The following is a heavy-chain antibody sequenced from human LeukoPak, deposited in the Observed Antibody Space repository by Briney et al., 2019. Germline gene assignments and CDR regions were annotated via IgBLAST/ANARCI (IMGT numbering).Heavy chain of an antibody. CDR1: GFIFNDYY. CDR2: ISRTGNTI. Sequence: GGSLRLSCAASGFIFNDYYMSWIRQAPGKGLEWLSYISRTGNTIYYRDSVKGRFTISRDNANNLLHLQMDNLRAEDTAVYYCARDFGSLEDYFDYWGQGTLVSVSS. J-gene: IGHJ4*02. V-gene: IGHV3-11*01. CDR3: ARDFGSLEDYFDY. D-gene: IGHD3-10*01.